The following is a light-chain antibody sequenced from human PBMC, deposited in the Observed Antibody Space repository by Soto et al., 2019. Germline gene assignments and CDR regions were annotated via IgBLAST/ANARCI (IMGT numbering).Light chain of an antibody. V-gene: IGLV4-69*01. CDR2: VNSDGSH. CDR1: SGHNNYA. CDR3: QTWGTGIQI. Sequence: QLVLTQSPSASASLGGSVKLTCTLSSGHNNYAIAWHQQQPERGPRFLLKVNSDGSHNKGDGIPDRFSASRSGAERYLTISSLQSEDEADYYCQTWGTGIQIFGGGTKLTVL. J-gene: IGLJ2*01.